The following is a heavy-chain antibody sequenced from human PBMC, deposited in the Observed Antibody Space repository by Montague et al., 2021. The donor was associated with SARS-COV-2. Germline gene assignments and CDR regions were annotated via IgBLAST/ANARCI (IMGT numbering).Heavy chain of an antibody. CDR2: INHGGST. Sequence: SEILSLTCAVHGTSFSGYYWNWIRQPPGKGLEWIGEINHGGSTKYSPSLKSRLTISADTSKNQFSLKLTSVAAADTAVYYCARLRDGAVPSPILGVGPYYSYYYMDVWGRGTTVTVSS. CDR3: ARLRDGAVPSPILGVGPYYSYYYMDV. J-gene: IGHJ6*03. V-gene: IGHV4-34*01. CDR1: GTSFSGYY. D-gene: IGHD3-10*01.